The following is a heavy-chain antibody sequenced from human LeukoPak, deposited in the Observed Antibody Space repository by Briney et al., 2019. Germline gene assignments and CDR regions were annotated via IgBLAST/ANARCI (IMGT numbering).Heavy chain of an antibody. D-gene: IGHD1-26*01. V-gene: IGHV5-51*01. CDR1: GSIFTSYW. Sequence: GAPLQISCQGSGSIFTSYWIGGGRQLRGKGLEWMGIIYPGDSDTKYSPSFQGQVTISADKSITTAYLQWSSLKASDTAMYYCARLMTSVGATTIISYYFDYWGQGTLVTVSS. CDR3: ARLMTSVGATTIISYYFDY. CDR2: IYPGDSDT. J-gene: IGHJ4*02.